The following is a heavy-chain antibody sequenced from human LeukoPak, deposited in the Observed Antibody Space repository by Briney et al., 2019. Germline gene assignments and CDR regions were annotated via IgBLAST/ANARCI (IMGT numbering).Heavy chain of an antibody. CDR3: ARGYCSGGSCYKANGIDY. V-gene: IGHV4-59*01. CDR1: GGSISSYY. J-gene: IGHJ4*02. D-gene: IGHD2-15*01. CDR2: IYYSGST. Sequence: SETLSLTCTVSGGSISSYYWSWIRQPPGKGLEWIGYIYYSGSTNYNPSLKSRVTISVDTSKNQFSLKLSSVTAADTAVYYCARGYCSGGSCYKANGIDYWGQGTLVTVSS.